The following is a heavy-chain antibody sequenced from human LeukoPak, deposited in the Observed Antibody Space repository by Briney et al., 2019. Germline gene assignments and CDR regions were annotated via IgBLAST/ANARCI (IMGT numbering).Heavy chain of an antibody. V-gene: IGHV1-2*04. CDR3: AREAGVAASDYGMDV. Sequence: ASVMVSCKASGYTFTDYYMHWVRQAPGQGLEWMGWINPNSGGTNYAQKFQGWVTVTRDTSISTAYMELSRLRSDDTAVYYCAREAGVAASDYGMDVWGQGTTVTVSS. CDR2: INPNSGGT. CDR1: GYTFTDYY. J-gene: IGHJ6*02. D-gene: IGHD2-15*01.